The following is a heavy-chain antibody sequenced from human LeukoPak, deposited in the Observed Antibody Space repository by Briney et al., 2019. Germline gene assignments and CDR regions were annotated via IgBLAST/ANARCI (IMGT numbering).Heavy chain of an antibody. CDR2: ISWNSGSI. CDR1: GFTFDDYA. CDR3: AKCYDDILTGYPDY. J-gene: IGHJ4*02. D-gene: IGHD3-9*01. Sequence: GGSLRLSCAASGFTFDDYAMHWVRQAPGKGLEWVSGISWNSGSIGYADSVKGRFTISRDNAKNSLYLQMNSLRAEDTALYYCAKCYDDILTGYPDYWGQGSLVTVSS. V-gene: IGHV3-9*01.